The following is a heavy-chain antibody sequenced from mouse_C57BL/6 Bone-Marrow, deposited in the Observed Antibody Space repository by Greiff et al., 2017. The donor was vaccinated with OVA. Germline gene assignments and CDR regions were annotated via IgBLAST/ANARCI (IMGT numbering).Heavy chain of an antibody. J-gene: IGHJ1*03. CDR3: ARDEGIYYYGSWYFEV. CDR1: GYTFTEYT. Sequence: VQLQQSGAELVKPGASVKLSCKASGYTFTEYTIHWVKQRSGQGLEWIGWFYTGSGSIQYNEKFKAKATLTADKSSSTVYMELSRLTSEDSAVYFCARDEGIYYYGSWYFEVCGTGTTGTASS. CDR2: FYTGSGSI. D-gene: IGHD1-1*01. V-gene: IGHV1-62-2*01.